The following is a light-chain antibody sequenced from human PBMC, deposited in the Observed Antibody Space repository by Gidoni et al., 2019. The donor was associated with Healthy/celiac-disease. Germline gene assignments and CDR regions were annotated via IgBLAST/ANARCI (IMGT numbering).Light chain of an antibody. J-gene: IGLJ2*01. CDR2: EVS. CDR3: SSYTSSSTLV. Sequence: HSALTQPASVSGSLVQSITISCTGTSSDVGGYNYVSWYQQHPGKAPKLMIYEVSNRPSGVSNRFSGSKSGNTASLTISGLQAEDEADYYCSSYTSSSTLVFGGGTKLTVL. V-gene: IGLV2-14*01. CDR1: SSDVGGYNY.